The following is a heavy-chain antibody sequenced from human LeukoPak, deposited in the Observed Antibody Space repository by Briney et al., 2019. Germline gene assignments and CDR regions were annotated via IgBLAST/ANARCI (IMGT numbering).Heavy chain of an antibody. D-gene: IGHD2-15*01. CDR1: GGSISSSSYY. CDR2: IYYSGST. Sequence: SETLSLTCTVSGGSISSSSYYWGWIRQPPGKGLEWIGSIYYSGSTYYNPSLKSRVTISVDTSKNQFSLKLSSVTAADTAVYYCARGPGGVVAATSDGVHWFDPWGQGTLVTVSS. V-gene: IGHV4-39*07. CDR3: ARGPGGVVAATSDGVHWFDP. J-gene: IGHJ5*02.